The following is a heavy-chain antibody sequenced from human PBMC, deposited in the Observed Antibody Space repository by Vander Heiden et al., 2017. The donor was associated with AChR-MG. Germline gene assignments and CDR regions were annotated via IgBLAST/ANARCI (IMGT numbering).Heavy chain of an antibody. V-gene: IGHV3-30-3*01. J-gene: IGHJ6*02. D-gene: IGHD6-13*01. CDR1: GFTFSSSA. CDR2: ISYDGSNK. CDR3: ARGFEIAAAVNYYYGMDV. Sequence: VQLVESGGGVVQPGRSLRLSCAASGFTFSSSAMHWVRQAPGKGLEWVAVISYDGSNKYYADSVKGRFTISRDNSKNTLYLQMNSLRAEDTAVYYCARGFEIAAAVNYYYGMDVWGQGTTVTVSS.